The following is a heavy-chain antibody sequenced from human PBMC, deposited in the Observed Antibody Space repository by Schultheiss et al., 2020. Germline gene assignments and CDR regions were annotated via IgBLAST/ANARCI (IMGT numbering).Heavy chain of an antibody. CDR2: ISAYNGNT. CDR3: AKRGYHFDTSAYFYCDS. Sequence: ASVKVSCKASGYTFTSYGISWVRQAPGQGLEWMGWISAYNGNTNYAQKLQGRVTMTTDTSTSTAYMELRSLRSDDTAVYYCAKRGYHFDTSAYFYCDSWGQGTLVTVSS. D-gene: IGHD3-22*01. V-gene: IGHV1-18*04. J-gene: IGHJ4*02. CDR1: GYTFTSYG.